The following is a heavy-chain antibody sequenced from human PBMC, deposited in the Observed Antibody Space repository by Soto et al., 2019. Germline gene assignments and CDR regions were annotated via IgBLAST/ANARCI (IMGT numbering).Heavy chain of an antibody. Sequence: ETLSLTCAVYGGSFSGYYWSWIRQPPGKGLEWIGEINHSGSTNYNPSLKSRVTISVDTSKNQFSLKLSSVTAADTAVYYCARADIVVVPADIVSAWFDPWGQGTLVTVSS. CDR1: GGSFSGYY. V-gene: IGHV4-34*01. CDR3: ARADIVVVPADIVSAWFDP. CDR2: INHSGST. J-gene: IGHJ5*02. D-gene: IGHD2-2*01.